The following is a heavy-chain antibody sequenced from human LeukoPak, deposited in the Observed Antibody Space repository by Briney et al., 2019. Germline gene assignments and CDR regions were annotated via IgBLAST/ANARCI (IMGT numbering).Heavy chain of an antibody. D-gene: IGHD6-25*01. J-gene: IGHJ3*02. CDR2: IYYSGST. Sequence: SETLSLTCTVSGGSVSSGSYYWSWIRQSPGKGLEFIGYIYYSGSTNYNPSLKSRFTISIDTSKNQFSLRLQSVGAADTAVYYCARGGSAFDTWGQGTMVPVSS. CDR3: ARGGSAFDT. CDR1: GGSVSSGSYY. V-gene: IGHV4-61*01.